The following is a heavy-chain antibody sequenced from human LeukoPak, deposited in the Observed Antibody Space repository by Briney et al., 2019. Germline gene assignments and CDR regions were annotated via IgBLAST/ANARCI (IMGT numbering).Heavy chain of an antibody. Sequence: PGGSLRLSCAASGFTVSSNYMSWARQAPGEGLEWVSLIYSGGSTSYADSVKGRFTFSRDNPKNPLYLQMNSLRAEDTAVYYCARDRVNWNDVGGLFDYWGQGTLVTVSS. CDR2: IYSGGST. CDR1: GFTVSSNY. V-gene: IGHV3-53*01. CDR3: ARDRVNWNDVGGLFDY. J-gene: IGHJ4*02. D-gene: IGHD1-1*01.